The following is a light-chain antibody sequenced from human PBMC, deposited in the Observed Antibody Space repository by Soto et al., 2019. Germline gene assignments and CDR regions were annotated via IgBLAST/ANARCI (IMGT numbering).Light chain of an antibody. V-gene: IGLV2-14*01. CDR3: SSYTSSSTVV. J-gene: IGLJ2*01. CDR2: EVS. CDR1: SSDVGGYNY. Sequence: QSALTQPASVSGSPGQSIPISCTGTSSDVGGYNYVSWYQQHPGKAPKLMIHEVSNRPSGVSNRFSGSKSGNTASLTISGLQAEDEADYYCSSYTSSSTVVFGGGTKLTVL.